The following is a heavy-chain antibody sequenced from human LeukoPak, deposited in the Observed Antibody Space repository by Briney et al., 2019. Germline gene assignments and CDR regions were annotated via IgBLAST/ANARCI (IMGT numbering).Heavy chain of an antibody. CDR3: AKGEGRYEAEYFQH. CDR2: ISGSDGST. Sequence: PGGSLRLSCAASGFTVSSNYMSWVRQAPGKGLEWVSAISGSDGSTYYAESVKGRFTISRDNSKNTLYLQMNSLRAEDTAVYYCAKGEGRYEAEYFQHWGQGTLVTVSS. CDR1: GFTVSSNY. J-gene: IGHJ1*01. D-gene: IGHD1-14*01. V-gene: IGHV3-23*01.